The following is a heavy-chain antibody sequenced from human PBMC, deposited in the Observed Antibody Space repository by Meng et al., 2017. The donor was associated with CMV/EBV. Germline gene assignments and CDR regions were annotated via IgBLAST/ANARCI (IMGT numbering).Heavy chain of an antibody. CDR1: GYTFTSYG. CDR3: ASGLGKGHHYGISAERFGELLSLGY. CDR2: IIPIFGTA. V-gene: IGHV1-69*05. Sequence: SVKVSCKASGYTFTSYGISWVRQAPGQGLEWMGGIIPIFGTANYAQKFQGRVTITTDESTSTAYMELSSLRSEDTDVYYCASGLGKGHHYGISAERFGELLSLGYWGQGTLVTVSS. D-gene: IGHD3-10*01. J-gene: IGHJ4*02.